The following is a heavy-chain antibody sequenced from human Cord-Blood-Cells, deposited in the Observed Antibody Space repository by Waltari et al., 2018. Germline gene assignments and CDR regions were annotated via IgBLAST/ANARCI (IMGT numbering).Heavy chain of an antibody. Sequence: EVERVESGGGVVQLGGSLSLSCTASGSTVSCYELNLVRQAPGKGLEWGSYIRRMGSTIYYADSVKGRFTISRDNAKNSLYLQMNSLRAEDTAVYYCARERELRGAFDIWGQGTMVTISS. V-gene: IGHV3-48*03. CDR3: ARERELRGAFDI. CDR2: IRRMGSTI. CDR1: GSTVSCYE. J-gene: IGHJ3*02. D-gene: IGHD1-7*01.